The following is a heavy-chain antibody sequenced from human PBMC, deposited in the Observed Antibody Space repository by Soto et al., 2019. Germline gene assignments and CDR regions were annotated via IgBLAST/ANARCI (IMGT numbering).Heavy chain of an antibody. J-gene: IGHJ5*02. CDR2: INPASGKT. CDR1: GYTFTDYS. Sequence: ASVKVSCKASGYTFTDYSLQWVRQAPGQRLEWMGWINPASGKTKYSQKFQGRVTMTRNTSISTAYMELSSLRSEDTAVYYCIVLVPAAMKFDPWGQGTLVTVSS. V-gene: IGHV1-3*01. D-gene: IGHD2-2*01. CDR3: IVLVPAAMKFDP.